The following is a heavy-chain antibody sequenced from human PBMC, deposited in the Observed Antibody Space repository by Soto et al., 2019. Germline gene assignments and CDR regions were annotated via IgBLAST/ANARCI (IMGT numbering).Heavy chain of an antibody. D-gene: IGHD1-7*01. V-gene: IGHV4-59*01. CDR1: RGSINSYF. CDR2: VYHTGTT. CDR3: ARFADSAISWNFVDY. J-gene: IGHJ4*02. Sequence: SETLSLTCSVSRGSINSYFWSWIRQPPGKGLEWIGYVYHTGTTNYNPSLKSRVSISVDTSKNQFSLKLTSVTAADTAVYYCARFADSAISWNFVDYWGQGTLVTVSS.